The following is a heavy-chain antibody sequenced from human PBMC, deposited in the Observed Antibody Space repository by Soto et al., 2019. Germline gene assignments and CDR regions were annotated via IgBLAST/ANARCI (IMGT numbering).Heavy chain of an antibody. D-gene: IGHD3-22*01. Sequence: VASVKVSCKASGYTFTSYGISWVRQAPGQGLEWMGWIGAYNGNTNYAQKLQGRVTMTTDTSTSTAYMELRSLRSDDTAVYYCARDEYYYDSSGYRWGQIGMDVWGQGTTVTVSS. V-gene: IGHV1-18*01. CDR2: IGAYNGNT. CDR1: GYTFTSYG. J-gene: IGHJ6*02. CDR3: ARDEYYYDSSGYRWGQIGMDV.